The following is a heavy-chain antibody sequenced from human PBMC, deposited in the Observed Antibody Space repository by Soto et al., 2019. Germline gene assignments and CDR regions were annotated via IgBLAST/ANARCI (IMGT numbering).Heavy chain of an antibody. Sequence: GGSLRLSCAASGFTFSRYGMHLVRQAPGMGLEWVTVISYDGSNKHYADSVKGRFTISRDNSKNTLYLQMNSLRAEDTAVYYCAKDMYSAGWTSDYWGQGTLVTVSS. V-gene: IGHV3-30*18. CDR3: AKDMYSAGWTSDY. CDR2: ISYDGSNK. D-gene: IGHD6-19*01. J-gene: IGHJ4*02. CDR1: GFTFSRYG.